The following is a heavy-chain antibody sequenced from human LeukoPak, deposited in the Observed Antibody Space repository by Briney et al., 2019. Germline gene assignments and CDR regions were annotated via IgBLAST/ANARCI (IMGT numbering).Heavy chain of an antibody. CDR2: ISGSGGST. J-gene: IGHJ3*02. V-gene: IGHV3-23*01. CDR1: GFTFSSYA. Sequence: GGSLRLSCAASGFTFSSYAMSWVRQAPGKGLEWVSAISGSGGSTYYADSVKGRFTISRDNSKNTLYLQMNGLRAEDTAVYYCAKDYYSSSWLAPDAFDIWGQGTMVTVSS. CDR3: AKDYYSSSWLAPDAFDI. D-gene: IGHD6-13*01.